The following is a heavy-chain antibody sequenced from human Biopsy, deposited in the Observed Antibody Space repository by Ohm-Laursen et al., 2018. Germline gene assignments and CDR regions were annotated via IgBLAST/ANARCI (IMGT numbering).Heavy chain of an antibody. CDR3: AKVHNSGYYYYSMDV. V-gene: IGHV3-33*06. Sequence: SLRLSCAASGFSFSDYGMHWVRQAPGRGLEWVAVIWYDGTNKYYAESVEGRFTISRDNSKNMVYLQMGSLTVEDTAVYYCAKVHNSGYYYYSMDVWGQGTTVTVSS. D-gene: IGHD1-14*01. CDR1: GFSFSDYG. J-gene: IGHJ6*02. CDR2: IWYDGTNK.